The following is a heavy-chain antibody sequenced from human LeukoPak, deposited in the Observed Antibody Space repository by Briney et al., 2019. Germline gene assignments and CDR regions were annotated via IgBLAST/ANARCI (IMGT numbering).Heavy chain of an antibody. D-gene: IGHD5/OR15-5a*01. CDR2: IKQDGSEK. Sequence: GGSLRLSCAASGFTFSSYWMSWVRQAPGKGLEWVANIKQDGSEKYYVDSVKGRFTISRDSSQNTVFLQMNSLRAEDAAVYFCARGWSSVSYYFQYWGQGTLVTVSS. J-gene: IGHJ4*02. CDR3: ARGWSSVSYYFQY. V-gene: IGHV3-7*03. CDR1: GFTFSSYW.